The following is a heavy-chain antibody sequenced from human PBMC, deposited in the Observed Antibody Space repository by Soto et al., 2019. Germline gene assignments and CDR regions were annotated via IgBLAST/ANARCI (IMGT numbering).Heavy chain of an antibody. CDR2: IDYSGST. D-gene: IGHD2-15*01. V-gene: IGHV4-59*01. CDR3: ARRGYCNGGRCYRGSLDY. J-gene: IGHJ4*02. CDR1: GGSISSYY. Sequence: SETLSLTCTVSGGSISSYYWSWIRQPPGKGLEWIGYIDYSGSTNYNPSLQSRVTISVDTSKNQFSLKLSSVTAADTAVYYCARRGYCNGGRCYRGSLDYWGQGTLVTVSS.